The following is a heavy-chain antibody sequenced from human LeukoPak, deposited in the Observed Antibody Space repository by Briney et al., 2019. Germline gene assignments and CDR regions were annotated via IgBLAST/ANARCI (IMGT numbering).Heavy chain of an antibody. Sequence: KLGESLKISCKTSGFTFTTHWIAWVRQMPGEGLELMGIIYPGDFDTNYSPSFQGQVTISADKSTSTAYLQWSSLQASDTAMYYCARYYFWTGSYFFDYWGQGTLVTVSS. D-gene: IGHD3/OR15-3a*01. CDR3: ARYYFWTGSYFFDY. V-gene: IGHV5-51*01. CDR2: IYPGDFDT. J-gene: IGHJ4*02. CDR1: GFTFTTHW.